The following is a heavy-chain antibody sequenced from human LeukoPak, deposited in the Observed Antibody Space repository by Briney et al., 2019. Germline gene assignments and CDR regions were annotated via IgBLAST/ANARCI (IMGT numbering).Heavy chain of an antibody. Sequence: PGGSLRLSCAASGFTFDDYGMSWVRQAPGKGLEWVSGINWNGGSTGYADSVKGRFTISRDNAKNSLYLQMNSLRAEDTALYYCARVNSIAVAGTHDYWGQGTLVTVSS. D-gene: IGHD6-19*01. CDR3: ARVNSIAVAGTHDY. J-gene: IGHJ4*02. CDR1: GFTFDDYG. CDR2: INWNGGST. V-gene: IGHV3-20*04.